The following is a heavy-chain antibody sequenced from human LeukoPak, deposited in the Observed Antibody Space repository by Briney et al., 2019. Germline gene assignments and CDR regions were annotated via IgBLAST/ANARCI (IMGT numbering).Heavy chain of an antibody. J-gene: IGHJ3*01. CDR2: VSTYNGKT. CDR3: ARDQSGHPLEDAFEV. CDR1: GYIFSNYA. D-gene: IGHD1-26*01. V-gene: IGHV1-18*01. Sequence: GASVKVPCKASGYIFSNYAVSWVRQAPGHGLEWMGWVSTYNGKTNYAQKFQDRVTMTTDTSTRIVYMDLRSLRSDDTAMYYCARDQSGHPLEDAFEVWGQGTMVIVSS.